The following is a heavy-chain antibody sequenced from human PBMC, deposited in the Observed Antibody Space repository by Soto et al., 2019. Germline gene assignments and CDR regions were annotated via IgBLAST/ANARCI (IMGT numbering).Heavy chain of an antibody. CDR3: ARGFTIGWYTYYFDL. D-gene: IGHD6-19*01. J-gene: IGHJ4*02. V-gene: IGHV4-59*08. Sequence: QVQLQESGPGLVKPSETLSLTCTVSGASISGYHWSWIRQPPGKGLGWIGYIYYTGSTNYHPSLKRRLTMSVYKSKNQFSLKLNSVTAADTAVYYCARGFTIGWYTYYFDLWGQGPLVTVSS. CDR2: IYYTGST. CDR1: GASISGYH.